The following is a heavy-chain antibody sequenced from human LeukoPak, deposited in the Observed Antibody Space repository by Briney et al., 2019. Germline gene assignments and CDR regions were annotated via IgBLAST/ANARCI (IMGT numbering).Heavy chain of an antibody. J-gene: IGHJ6*03. CDR1: GFTFDDYG. CDR2: INSDGSST. V-gene: IGHV3-74*01. D-gene: IGHD5-12*01. CDR3: ARSGYDWGAYYYYMDV. Sequence: PGGSLRLSCAASGFTFDDYGMSWVRQAPGKGLVWVSRINSDGSSTSYADSVKGRFTISRDNAKNTLYLQMNSLRAEDTAVYYCARSGYDWGAYYYYMDVWGKGTTVTVSS.